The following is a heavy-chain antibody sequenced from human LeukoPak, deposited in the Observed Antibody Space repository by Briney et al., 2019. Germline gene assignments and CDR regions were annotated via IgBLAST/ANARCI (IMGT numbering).Heavy chain of an antibody. J-gene: IGHJ4*02. CDR1: GGSISSYS. V-gene: IGHV4-4*07. CDR3: ARGNLIRGVHTAPDS. Sequence: SETLSLTCTVSGGSISSYSWSWIRQPAGKGLEWVRLMYISGGTNYNPSLMSRVTMSVDTSKKQFSLKLRSVSAADTAIYFCARGNLIRGVHTAPDSWGQGTLVTVSS. CDR2: MYISGGT. D-gene: IGHD3-10*01.